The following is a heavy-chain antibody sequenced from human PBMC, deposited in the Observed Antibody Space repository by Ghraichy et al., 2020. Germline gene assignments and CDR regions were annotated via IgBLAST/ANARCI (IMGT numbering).Heavy chain of an antibody. CDR1: GYTFTGYY. J-gene: IGHJ4*02. CDR2: FNPNTGGT. Sequence: SVKVSCTASGYTFTGYYMHWVRQAPGQGLEWMGRFNPNTGGTNYAQNFQGRVTMTRDMSIRTAYMELSSLRSDDTAVYYCARASEDYDILPTPRKIYLDYWGPGTLVTVSS. V-gene: IGHV1-2*06. D-gene: IGHD3-9*01. CDR3: ARASEDYDILPTPRKIYLDY.